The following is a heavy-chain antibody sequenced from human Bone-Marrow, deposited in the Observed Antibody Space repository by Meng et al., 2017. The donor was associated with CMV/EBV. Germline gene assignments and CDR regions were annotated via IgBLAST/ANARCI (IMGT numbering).Heavy chain of an antibody. V-gene: IGHV3-74*01. CDR1: GFTFSNYW. CDR2: INTDGSTT. CDR3: ARACGSGSYCTHY. D-gene: IGHD3-10*01. J-gene: IGHJ4*02. Sequence: AASGFTFSNYWMHWVRQAPGEGLVWVSRINTDGSTTTYADSVKGRFTISRDNAKNTLYLQMSSLRAEDTAVYYCARACGSGSYCTHYWGQGTLVTVSS.